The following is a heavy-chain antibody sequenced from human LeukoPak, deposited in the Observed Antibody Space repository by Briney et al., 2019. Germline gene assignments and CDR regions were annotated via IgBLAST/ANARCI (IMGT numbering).Heavy chain of an antibody. Sequence: GGSLRLSCAASGFTFSAFAMTWVRQAPGRGLEWVSVISGSGGSTYYVDSVKGRFTISRDNAKDTLFLQMNSLTAEDTAVYYCAKSPGVSVVVTALDSWGQGTLVTVSS. D-gene: IGHD3-22*01. J-gene: IGHJ4*02. V-gene: IGHV3-23*01. CDR3: AKSPGVSVVVTALDS. CDR2: ISGSGGST. CDR1: GFTFSAFA.